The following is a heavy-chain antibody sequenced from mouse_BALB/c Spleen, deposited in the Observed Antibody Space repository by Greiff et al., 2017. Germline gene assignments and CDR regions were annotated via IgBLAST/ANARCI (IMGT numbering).Heavy chain of an antibody. Sequence: EVKLQESGPSLVKPSQTLSLTCSVTGDSITSGYWNWIRKFPGNKLEYMGYISYSGSTYYNPSLKSRISITRDTSKNQYYLQLNSVTTEDTATYYCARGNYYGSSYGAMDYWGQGTSVTVSS. CDR3: ARGNYYGSSYGAMDY. D-gene: IGHD1-1*01. CDR2: ISYSGST. CDR1: GDSITSGY. J-gene: IGHJ4*01. V-gene: IGHV3-8*02.